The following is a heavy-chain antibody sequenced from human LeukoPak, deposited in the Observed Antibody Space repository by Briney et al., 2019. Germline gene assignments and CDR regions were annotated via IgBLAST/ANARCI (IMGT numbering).Heavy chain of an antibody. Sequence: PGGSLRLSCAASGFTFDDYAMHRVRQAPGKGLEWVSLISGDGGSTYYVDSVKGRFTISRDYSKNSLYLQMNSLRTEDTALYYCAKDRGGYSYAADYWGQGTLVTVSS. V-gene: IGHV3-43*02. CDR2: ISGDGGST. CDR3: AKDRGGYSYAADY. D-gene: IGHD5-18*01. CDR1: GFTFDDYA. J-gene: IGHJ4*02.